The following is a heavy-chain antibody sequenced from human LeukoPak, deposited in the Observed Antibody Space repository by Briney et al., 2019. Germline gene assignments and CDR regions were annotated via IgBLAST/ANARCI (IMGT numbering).Heavy chain of an antibody. Sequence: SETLSLTCTVSGGSISSSSYYWGWIRQPPGKGLEWIGSIYYSGSTCHNPSLKSRVTISVDTSKNQFSLKLSSVTAADTAVYYCARHFVRPLEMATISAAFDIWGQGTMVTVSS. J-gene: IGHJ3*02. CDR3: ARHFVRPLEMATISAAFDI. V-gene: IGHV4-39*01. CDR2: IYYSGST. D-gene: IGHD5-24*01. CDR1: GGSISSSSYY.